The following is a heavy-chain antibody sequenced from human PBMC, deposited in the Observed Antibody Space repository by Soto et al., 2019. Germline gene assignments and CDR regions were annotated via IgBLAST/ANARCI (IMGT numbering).Heavy chain of an antibody. CDR1: GGSISNYY. V-gene: IGHV4-59*08. J-gene: IGHJ4*02. CDR3: ARPHYGDYAFDY. CDR2: IYNSGST. D-gene: IGHD4-17*01. Sequence: SETLSLTCTVSGGSISNYYWSWIRQPPGKGLEWLGYIYNSGSTNYNPSLKSRVSISVDTSMNPFSLKLNSVTAADTAVYYCARPHYGDYAFDYWGQGALVTVSS.